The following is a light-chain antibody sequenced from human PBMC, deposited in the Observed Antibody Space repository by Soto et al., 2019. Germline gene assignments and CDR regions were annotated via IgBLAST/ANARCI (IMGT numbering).Light chain of an antibody. V-gene: IGKV3-11*01. CDR2: DAS. CDR3: QQRNKWPVT. Sequence: EVVLTQSPATLSLSPGETATLSCRASQTVSTYLAWYQNKPGHSPSLLIYDASNRATGIPARFSGGGSGTDFTLIISGLEPEDSALYYCQQRNKWPVTLGGGTRVEIK. J-gene: IGKJ4*01. CDR1: QTVSTY.